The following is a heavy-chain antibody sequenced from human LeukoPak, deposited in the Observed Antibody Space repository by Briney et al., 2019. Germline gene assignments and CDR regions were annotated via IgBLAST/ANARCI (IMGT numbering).Heavy chain of an antibody. CDR3: ARDMCSSTSCYDAFDI. CDR1: GGSISSGDYY. CDR2: IYYSGST. D-gene: IGHD2-2*01. V-gene: IGHV4-30-4*08. J-gene: IGHJ3*02. Sequence: SQTLSLTCTVSGGSISSGDYYWSWIRQPPGKGLEWMGYIYYSGSTYYNPSLKSRVTISVDTSKNQFSLKLSSVTAADTAVYYCARDMCSSTSCYDAFDIWGQGTMVTVSS.